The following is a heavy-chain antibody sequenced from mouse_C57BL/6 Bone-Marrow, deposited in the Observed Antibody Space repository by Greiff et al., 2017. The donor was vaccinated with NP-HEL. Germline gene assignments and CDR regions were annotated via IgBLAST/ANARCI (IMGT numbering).Heavy chain of an antibody. CDR3: ARRGTTVVALYYGYPYYVDY. Sequence: EVQGVESGGDLVKPGGSLKLSCAASGFTFSSYGMSWVRQTPDKRLEWVATISSGGSYTYYPDSVKGRFTISRDNAKNTLYLQMSSLKSEDAAMYYCARRGTTVVALYYGYPYYVDYWGQGTTLTVSS. V-gene: IGHV5-6*01. CDR1: GFTFSSYG. D-gene: IGHD1-1*01. J-gene: IGHJ2*01. CDR2: ISSGGSYT.